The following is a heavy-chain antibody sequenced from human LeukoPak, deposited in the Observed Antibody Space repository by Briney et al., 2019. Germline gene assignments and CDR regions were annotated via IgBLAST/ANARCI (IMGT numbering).Heavy chain of an antibody. D-gene: IGHD2-2*01. V-gene: IGHV1-8*02. CDR3: AFGCSSTSCYHDDYYYGMDV. CDR2: MNPNSGNT. J-gene: IGHJ6*02. CDR1: GYTFTGYY. Sequence: ASVKVSCKASGYTFTGYYMHWVRQAPGQGLEWMGWMNPNSGNTGYAQKFQGRVTMTRNTSISTAYMELSSLRSEDTAVYYCAFGCSSTSCYHDDYYYGMDVWGQGTTVTVSS.